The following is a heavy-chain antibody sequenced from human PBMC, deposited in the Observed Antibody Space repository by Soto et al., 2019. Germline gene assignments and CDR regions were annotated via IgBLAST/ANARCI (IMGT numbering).Heavy chain of an antibody. V-gene: IGHV3-23*01. Sequence: PGGSLRLSCAASGFSFIDYAINWVRQVPGRGLEYVAGIGGRGGNAFYADSMKGRFSISRDNSKNTVYLHMHNLRVDDSAMYYCVKARHSGDFAGSYDSWGQGTLVTVSS. D-gene: IGHD2-21*02. J-gene: IGHJ5*02. CDR2: IGGRGGNA. CDR1: GFSFIDYA. CDR3: VKARHSGDFAGSYDS.